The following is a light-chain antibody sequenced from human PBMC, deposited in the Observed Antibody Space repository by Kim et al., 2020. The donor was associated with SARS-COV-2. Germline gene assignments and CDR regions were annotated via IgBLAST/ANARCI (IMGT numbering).Light chain of an antibody. Sequence: RQCVTISCPVRLFKIGNNAVNWYQQLPGTAPKLLIYYGDLLPSGVSDRFSVSKSGTSAPLAISGLQSEDEAHYYCAAWDDSLNGVVFGGGTKLTVL. CDR1: LFKIGNNA. CDR3: AAWDDSLNGVV. CDR2: YGD. V-gene: IGLV1-36*01. J-gene: IGLJ2*01.